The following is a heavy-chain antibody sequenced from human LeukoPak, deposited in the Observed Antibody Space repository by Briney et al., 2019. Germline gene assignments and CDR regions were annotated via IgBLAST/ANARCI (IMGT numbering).Heavy chain of an antibody. CDR3: SWFGELFQNYYFDY. Sequence: PGRSLRLSCAASGFTFSSYAMHWVRQAPGKGLEWVAVISYDGSNKYYADSVKGRFTISRDNSKNTLYLQMNSLRAEDTAVSYCSWFGELFQNYYFDYWGQGTPVTVSS. CDR2: ISYDGSNK. D-gene: IGHD3-10*01. J-gene: IGHJ4*02. V-gene: IGHV3-30*04. CDR1: GFTFSSYA.